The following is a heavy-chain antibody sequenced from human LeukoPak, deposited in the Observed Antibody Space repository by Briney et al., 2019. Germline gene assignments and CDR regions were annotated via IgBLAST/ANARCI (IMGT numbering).Heavy chain of an antibody. CDR1: GFTVRSYY. D-gene: IGHD5-12*01. J-gene: IGHJ4*02. CDR2: IYNDGST. V-gene: IGHV3-53*01. Sequence: PGGSLRLSCTASGFTVRSYYMSWFRQAPGKGLEWASVIYNDGSTYYADSVRGRFFIFKDTSKNTLYLQMNNLRADDTAVYYCARESGYAVGDFWGLGTLVTVSS. CDR3: ARESGYAVGDF.